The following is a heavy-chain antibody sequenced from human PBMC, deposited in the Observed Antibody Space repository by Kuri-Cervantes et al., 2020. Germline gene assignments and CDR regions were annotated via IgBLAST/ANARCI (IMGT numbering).Heavy chain of an antibody. CDR3: TRADPGYYYDQKGYAFDI. J-gene: IGHJ3*02. CDR2: ITPFNGNT. Sequence: SVKVSCKASGYTFTGYYIHWVRLAPGQGLEWMGWITPFNGNTNYAQKFQDRVTITRDRSMSTAYMELSSLRSEDTAVYFCTRADPGYYYDQKGYAFDIWGQGTMVTVSS. V-gene: IGHV1-45*02. CDR1: GYTFTGYY. D-gene: IGHD3-22*01.